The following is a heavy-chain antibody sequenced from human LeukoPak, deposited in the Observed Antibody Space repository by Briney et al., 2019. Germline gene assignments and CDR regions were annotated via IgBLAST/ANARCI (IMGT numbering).Heavy chain of an antibody. V-gene: IGHV4-39*07. CDR2: IYYSGST. J-gene: IGHJ4*02. CDR3: ARDTGLFDY. D-gene: IGHD2-8*02. Sequence: NPSETLSLTCTVSGGSISSSSYYWGWIRQPPGKGLEWIGSIYYSGSTYYNPSLESRVTISVDTSKNQFSLKLSSVTAADTAVYYCARDTGLFDYWGQGTLVTVSS. CDR1: GGSISSSSYY.